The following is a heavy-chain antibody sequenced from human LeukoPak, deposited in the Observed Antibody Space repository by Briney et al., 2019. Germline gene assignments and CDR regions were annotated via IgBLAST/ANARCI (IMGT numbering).Heavy chain of an antibody. CDR3: ARAERTVCGLDV. Sequence: AAVTVSFTASGYTFTAYYIHWVRQAPGQGLERMGWMNPHSGGTSYAQKFRARVSMTTDTTINTAYLELTGLTSDDTALYYFARAERTVCGLDVWGEETAVTVSS. V-gene: IGHV1-2*02. CDR2: MNPHSGGT. D-gene: IGHD2-2*01. J-gene: IGHJ6*04. CDR1: GYTFTAYY.